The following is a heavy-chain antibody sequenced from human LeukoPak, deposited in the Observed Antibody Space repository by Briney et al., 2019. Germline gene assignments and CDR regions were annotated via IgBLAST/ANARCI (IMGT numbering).Heavy chain of an antibody. CDR2: ISYDGSNK. CDR3: AKSPITIFGVTPYFDY. Sequence: PGGSLRLSCAASGFTFSSYGMHWVRQAPGKGLEWVAVISYDGSNKYYADSVKGRFTISRDNSKNTLYLQMNSLRAEDTAVYYCAKSPITIFGVTPYFDYWGQGTLVTVSS. J-gene: IGHJ4*02. D-gene: IGHD3-3*01. V-gene: IGHV3-30*18. CDR1: GFTFSSYG.